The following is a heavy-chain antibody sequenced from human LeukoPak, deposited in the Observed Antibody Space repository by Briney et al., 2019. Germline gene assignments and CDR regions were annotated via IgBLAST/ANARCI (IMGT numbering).Heavy chain of an antibody. Sequence: SETLSLTCTVSGGSISSYYWSWIRQPPGKGLEWIGEINHSESTNYNPSLKSRVTISVDTSKNQFSLKLSSVTAADTAVYYCARAAGYYDILTGYLVPPYTYYFDYWGQGTLVTVSS. V-gene: IGHV4-34*01. CDR2: INHSEST. CDR3: ARAAGYYDILTGYLVPPYTYYFDY. D-gene: IGHD3-9*01. CDR1: GGSISSYY. J-gene: IGHJ4*02.